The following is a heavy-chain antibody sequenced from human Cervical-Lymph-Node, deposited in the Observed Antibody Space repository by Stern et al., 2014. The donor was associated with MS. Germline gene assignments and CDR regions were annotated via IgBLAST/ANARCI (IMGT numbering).Heavy chain of an antibody. CDR1: GGSISSYY. CDR2: IYYSGST. J-gene: IGHJ4*02. D-gene: IGHD2-21*01. V-gene: IGHV4-59*01. Sequence: QVQLQESGPGLVKPSETLSLTCTVSGGSISSYYWSWIRQPPGKGLEWIGYIYYSGSTNYNPSLKSRVTISVDTSKNQFSLKLSSVTAADTAVYYCARDCDYFDYWGQGTLVTVSS. CDR3: ARDCDYFDY.